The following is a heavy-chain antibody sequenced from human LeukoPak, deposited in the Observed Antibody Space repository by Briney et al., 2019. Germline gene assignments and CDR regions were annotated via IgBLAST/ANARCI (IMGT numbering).Heavy chain of an antibody. CDR1: GYTLTELS. Sequence: ASVTVSCKVSGYTLTELSMHWVRQAPGKGLEWMGGFDPEDGETIYAQKFQGRVTMTEDTSTDTAYMELSSLRSEDTAVYYCARGGGYAPHFDSWGQGTLVTVSS. V-gene: IGHV1-24*01. CDR2: FDPEDGET. D-gene: IGHD1-26*01. J-gene: IGHJ4*02. CDR3: ARGGGYAPHFDS.